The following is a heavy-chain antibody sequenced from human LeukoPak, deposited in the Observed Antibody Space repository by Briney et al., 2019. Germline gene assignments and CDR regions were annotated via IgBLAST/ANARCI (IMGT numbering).Heavy chain of an antibody. CDR1: GFTFRSYE. CDR3: AREILAPGKTHDY. J-gene: IGHJ4*02. Sequence: GGSLTLSCEDSGFTFRSYEMNWVRQVPGKGLVWVSRINDDGSATFYADSVKGRFTISRDNAKNTLFLQINSLRAEDTAVYYCAREILAPGKTHDYWGQGTLVTVSS. V-gene: IGHV3-74*01. CDR2: INDDGSAT.